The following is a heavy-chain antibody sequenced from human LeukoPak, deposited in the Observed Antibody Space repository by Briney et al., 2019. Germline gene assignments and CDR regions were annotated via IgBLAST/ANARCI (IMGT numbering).Heavy chain of an antibody. V-gene: IGHV4-59*11. D-gene: IGHD3-10*01. J-gene: IGHJ4*02. CDR2: IYYSGTT. CDR3: ARGGVAAKYYFDS. Sequence: SETLSLTCAVSGGSISSHYWSWIRQPPGKGLEFIGYIYYSGTTNYNPSLKSRVTLSVDTSKNQFSLKLSSVTAADTAVYYCARGGVAAKYYFDSWGQGTLVTVSS. CDR1: GGSISSHY.